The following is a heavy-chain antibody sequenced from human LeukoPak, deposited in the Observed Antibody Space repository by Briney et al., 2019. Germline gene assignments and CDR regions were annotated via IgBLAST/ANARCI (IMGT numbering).Heavy chain of an antibody. CDR1: GHSIINSYY. Sequence: SETLSLICSVSGHSIINSYYWGWIRQPPGKGLEWIGSIYHSGSTYYNPSLKSRVTISVDTSKNQFSLKLSSVTAADTAVYYCARASVTYYYYYYMDVWGKGTTVTVSS. D-gene: IGHD4-11*01. CDR2: IYHSGST. J-gene: IGHJ6*03. V-gene: IGHV4-38-2*02. CDR3: ARASVTYYYYYYMDV.